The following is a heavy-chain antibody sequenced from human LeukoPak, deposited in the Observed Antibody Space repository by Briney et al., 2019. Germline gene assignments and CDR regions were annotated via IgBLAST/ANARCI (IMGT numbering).Heavy chain of an antibody. CDR3: ARVLKQQRSSAFDI. CDR1: GYTFTGYY. V-gene: IGHV1-2*06. CDR2: INPNSGGT. Sequence: ASVKVSCKASGYTFTGYYMHWVRQAPGQGLEWMGRINPNSGGTNYAQKFQGRVTMTRDTSISTAYMELSRLRSDDTAVYYCARVLKQQRSSAFDIWGQGTMVTVSS. J-gene: IGHJ3*02. D-gene: IGHD6-13*01.